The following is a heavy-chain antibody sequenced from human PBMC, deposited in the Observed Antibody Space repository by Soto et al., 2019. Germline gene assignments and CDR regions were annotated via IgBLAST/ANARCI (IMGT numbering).Heavy chain of an antibody. J-gene: IGHJ5*02. CDR1: GGSISSSNW. V-gene: IGHV4-4*02. CDR3: ARDYMVRGVMRWFDP. Sequence: QVQLQESGPGLVKPSGTLSLTCAVSGGSISSSNWWSWVRQPPGKGLEWIGEIYHSGSTNYNPSLKVRVTISVDKSKNQFSLKLSSVTAADTAVYYCARDYMVRGVMRWFDPWGQGTLVTVSP. CDR2: IYHSGST. D-gene: IGHD3-10*01.